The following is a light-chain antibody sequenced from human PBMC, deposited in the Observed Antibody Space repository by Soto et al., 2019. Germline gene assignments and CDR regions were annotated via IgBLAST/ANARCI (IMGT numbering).Light chain of an antibody. CDR2: GAS. J-gene: IGKJ5*01. V-gene: IGKV3-20*01. Sequence: VMTQSPAPLSVSPGERATLSCTASQSVHNNVAWYQQKPGQAPRLLIYGASSRATGIPDRFSGSGSGTDFTLTISRLEPEDFAVYYCQQYGSSPFTFGQGTRLEIK. CDR3: QQYGSSPFT. CDR1: QSVHNN.